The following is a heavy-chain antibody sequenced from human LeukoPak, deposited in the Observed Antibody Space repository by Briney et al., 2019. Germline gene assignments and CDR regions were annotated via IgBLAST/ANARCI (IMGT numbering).Heavy chain of an antibody. CDR2: INPNSGGT. CDR1: EYTFTGYY. Sequence: GASVKVSCKASEYTFTGYYMHWVRQAPGQGLEWMGWINPNSGGTNYAQKFQGRVTMTRDTSISTAYMELSRLTSDDTAVYYCARGYVIYSSPYRFDPWGQGTLITVSS. J-gene: IGHJ5*02. CDR3: ARGYVIYSSPYRFDP. D-gene: IGHD6-19*01. V-gene: IGHV1-2*02.